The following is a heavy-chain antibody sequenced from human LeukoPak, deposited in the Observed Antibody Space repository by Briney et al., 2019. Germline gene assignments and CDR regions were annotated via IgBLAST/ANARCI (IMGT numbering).Heavy chain of an antibody. CDR2: ISGSGGST. D-gene: IGHD5-12*01. Sequence: PGGSLRLSCAASGFTFSSYAMSLVRQAPGKGLELVSAISGSGGSTYYADSVKGRFTISRDNSKNTLYLQMNSLRAEDTAVYYCAKDPRGRGYSGLTYYFDYWGQGTLVTVSS. J-gene: IGHJ4*02. CDR1: GFTFSSYA. V-gene: IGHV3-23*01. CDR3: AKDPRGRGYSGLTYYFDY.